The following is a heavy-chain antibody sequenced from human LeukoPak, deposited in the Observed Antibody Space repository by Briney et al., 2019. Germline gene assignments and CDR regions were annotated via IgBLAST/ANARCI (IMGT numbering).Heavy chain of an antibody. CDR1: GITFSSYS. D-gene: IGHD6-19*01. J-gene: IGHJ4*02. V-gene: IGHV3-48*01. CDR3: AKGQSSGWGYFDY. Sequence: PGGSLRLSCAASGITFSSYSMNWVRQAPGKGLEWVSYISSSGSTIDYADSVKGRFTISRDNSKNTLYLQMNSLRAEDTAVYYCAKGQSSGWGYFDYWGQVTLVTVSS. CDR2: ISSSGSTI.